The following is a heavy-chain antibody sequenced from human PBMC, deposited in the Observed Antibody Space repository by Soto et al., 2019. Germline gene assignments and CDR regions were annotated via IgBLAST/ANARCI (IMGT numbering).Heavy chain of an antibody. CDR3: ARHYYDSSGYYLFLDY. V-gene: IGHV5-10-1*01. CDR1: VYSFTSDW. Sequence: KLSCDAFVYSFTSDWRSWLRQRPPKGGEGMGRIDPSDAYVNYSPSFQGHVTISADKSISTAYLQWSSLKASDTAVYYCARHYYDSSGYYLFLDYWGQGTPVTVSS. D-gene: IGHD3-22*01. CDR2: IDPSDAYV. J-gene: IGHJ4*02.